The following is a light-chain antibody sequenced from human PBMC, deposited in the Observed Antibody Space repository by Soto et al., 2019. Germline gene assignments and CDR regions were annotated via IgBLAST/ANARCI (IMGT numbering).Light chain of an antibody. J-gene: IGKJ1*01. V-gene: IGKV3-20*01. CDR2: GAS. CDR3: QQYHNWPRT. CDR1: QSVRNNY. Sequence: ETVLTQSPGTLSLSPGERATLSCRACQSVRNNYLAWYQQKPGQAPRLPIYGASNRATGIPDRFSGSGSGTEFSLTITSLQSEDFAVYYCQQYHNWPRTFGQGTKVDIK.